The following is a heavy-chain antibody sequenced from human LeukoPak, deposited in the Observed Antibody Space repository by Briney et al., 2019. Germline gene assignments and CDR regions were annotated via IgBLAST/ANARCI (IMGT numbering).Heavy chain of an antibody. CDR2: IWYDGSNK. Sequence: PGGSLRLSCAASGFTFSSYGMHWVRQAPGKGLEWVAVIWYDGSNKYYADSVKGRFTISRDNSKNTLYLQMNSLRAEDTAVYYCARNFLPAPYSSSWSIDYWGQGTLVTVSS. CDR3: ARNFLPAPYSSSWSIDY. J-gene: IGHJ4*02. CDR1: GFTFSSYG. D-gene: IGHD6-13*01. V-gene: IGHV3-33*01.